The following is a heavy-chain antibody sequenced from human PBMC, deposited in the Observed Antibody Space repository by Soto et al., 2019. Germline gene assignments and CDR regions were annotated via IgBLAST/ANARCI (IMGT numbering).Heavy chain of an antibody. CDR3: ARGHKKRFDY. CDR1: GGSISSVGYY. J-gene: IGHJ4*01. CDR2: FYDSVTT. V-gene: IGHV4-31*03. Sequence: SETLSLTCTVSGGSISSVGYYWTWIRQHPGKGLECIGYFYDSVTTYYNPSLKSRVSISVDTSKNQFSLNLSSVTAADTDVYYCARGHKKRFDYWGQGTLVTVYS.